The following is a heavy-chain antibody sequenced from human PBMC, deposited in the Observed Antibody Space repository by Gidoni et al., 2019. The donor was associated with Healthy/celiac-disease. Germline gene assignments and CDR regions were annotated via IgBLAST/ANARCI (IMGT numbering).Heavy chain of an antibody. CDR2: ISSSGSTI. CDR1: GFTFSSYE. J-gene: IGHJ4*02. CDR3: ARPHGDYGDIVFDY. Sequence: EVQLVESGGGLVQPGGSLRLSCAASGFTFSSYEMNWVRQAPGKGLEWVSYISSSGSTIYYADSVKGRFTISRDNAKNSLYLQMNSLRAEDTAVYYCARPHGDYGDIVFDYWGQGTLVTVSS. D-gene: IGHD4-17*01. V-gene: IGHV3-48*03.